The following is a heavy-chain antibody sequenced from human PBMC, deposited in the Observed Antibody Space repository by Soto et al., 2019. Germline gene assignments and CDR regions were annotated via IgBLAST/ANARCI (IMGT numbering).Heavy chain of an antibody. CDR1: GYIFTNYA. CDR3: ARGEADCYDSSGYYRTQTVMYFDY. J-gene: IGHJ4*02. Sequence: ASVKVSCKASGYIFTNYAMHWVRQAPGQGLEWMGWITTDKGKTTYAQKFQGRVTMTTDTSASTAYMELSSLRSDDTAVYYCARGEADCYDSSGYYRTQTVMYFDYWAQGTLVPVSS. D-gene: IGHD3-22*01. V-gene: IGHV1-3*04. CDR2: ITTDKGKT.